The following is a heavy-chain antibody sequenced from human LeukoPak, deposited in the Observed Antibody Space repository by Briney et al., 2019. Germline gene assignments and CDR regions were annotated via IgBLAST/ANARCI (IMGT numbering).Heavy chain of an antibody. CDR3: ARAKGDY. CDR1: GGSISSSSYY. V-gene: IGHV4-39*07. CDR2: INHSGST. Sequence: SETLSLTCTVSGGSISSSSYYWGWIRQPPGKGLEWIGEINHSGSTNYNPSLKSRVTISVDTSKNQFSLRLNSVTPADTAVYYCARAKGDYWGQGTLVTVSS. J-gene: IGHJ4*02.